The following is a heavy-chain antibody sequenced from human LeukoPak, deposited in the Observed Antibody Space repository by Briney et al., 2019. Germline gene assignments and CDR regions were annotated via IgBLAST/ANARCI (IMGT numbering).Heavy chain of an antibody. CDR2: ISGDGRT. Sequence: GGSLRLSCAASGFSFSSYAVSWVRQTPGKRPEWVSGISGDGRTFYADSVKGRFTLSRDFSRSTLYLQMNGLRADDTALYFCAKEIGVFGMSFFDFWGQGTLVTVSS. V-gene: IGHV3-23*01. CDR3: AKEIGVFGMSFFDF. CDR1: GFSFSSYA. D-gene: IGHD6-6*01. J-gene: IGHJ4*02.